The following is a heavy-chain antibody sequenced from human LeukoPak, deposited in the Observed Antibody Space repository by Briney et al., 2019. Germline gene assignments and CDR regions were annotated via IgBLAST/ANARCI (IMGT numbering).Heavy chain of an antibody. Sequence: PSETLSLTCTVSGGSISSGTYYWSWIRQPAEKGLEWIGRIYNSGSTNYNPSLKSRVTISADTSKNQFSLKLSSVTAADTAVYYCATVGAVAGKYYFDYWGQGTLVTVSS. CDR3: ATVGAVAGKYYFDY. V-gene: IGHV4-61*02. J-gene: IGHJ4*02. CDR1: GGSISSGTYY. CDR2: IYNSGST. D-gene: IGHD6-19*01.